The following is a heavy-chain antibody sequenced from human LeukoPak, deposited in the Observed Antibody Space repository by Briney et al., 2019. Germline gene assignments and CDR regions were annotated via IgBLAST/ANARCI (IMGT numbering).Heavy chain of an antibody. V-gene: IGHV3-23*01. CDR1: GFTFSSYA. Sequence: GXXLRLSCAASGFTFSSYAMNWVRQAQGKGMEWVSAISGSGGRTYYEEYVKGRFTISRDNTKNTLYLQMNSLRAESTAVYYCANMRAYCSGGSCSNYYSGQGTLVTVSS. CDR3: ANMRAYCSGGSCSNYY. CDR2: ISGSGGRT. D-gene: IGHD2-15*01. J-gene: IGHJ4*02.